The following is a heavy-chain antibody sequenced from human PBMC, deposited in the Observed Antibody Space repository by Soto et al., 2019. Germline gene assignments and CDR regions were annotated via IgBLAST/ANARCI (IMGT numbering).Heavy chain of an antibody. J-gene: IGHJ5*02. CDR1: AASIGGFY. V-gene: IGHV4-4*07. CDR2: IYATGTT. Sequence: PSETLSLTWTVAAASIGGFYWSWIRKSAGKGLEWIGRIYATGTTDYNTSLKSRVMMSVDTSKKQFSLKLRSVTAADTAVYYCVRDGTKTLRDWFDPWGQGISVTVSS. D-gene: IGHD1-1*01. CDR3: VRDGTKTLRDWFDP.